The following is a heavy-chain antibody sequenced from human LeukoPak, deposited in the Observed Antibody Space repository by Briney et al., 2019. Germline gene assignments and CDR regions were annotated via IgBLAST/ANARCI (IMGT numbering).Heavy chain of an antibody. V-gene: IGHV4-34*01. CDR3: ARKSGYARDY. J-gene: IGHJ4*02. Sequence: PSETLSLTCAVYGESFSGYFWNWIRQPPGKGLEWIGEINHSGSTSNHNPSLKSRVTMSVDTSKNQFSLKLSSVTAADTAVYYCARKSGYARDYWGQGNLVTV. CDR1: GESFSGYF. D-gene: IGHD5-12*01. CDR2: INHSGSTS.